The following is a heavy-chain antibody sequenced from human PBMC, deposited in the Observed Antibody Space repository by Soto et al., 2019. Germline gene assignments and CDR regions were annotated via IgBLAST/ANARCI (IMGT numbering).Heavy chain of an antibody. CDR3: ATRSIGVYYGMGV. V-gene: IGHV5-51*01. D-gene: IGHD3-3*01. J-gene: IGHJ6*04. Sequence: GESLKISCKGSGYRFTNYWIGWVRQMPGKGLEWMGVIYPIDSDTRYSPSFQGQVTISVDKSISTAYLQWNSLKASDTAMYYCATRSIGVYYGMGVWGKGTTVTVSS. CDR1: GYRFTNYW. CDR2: IYPIDSDT.